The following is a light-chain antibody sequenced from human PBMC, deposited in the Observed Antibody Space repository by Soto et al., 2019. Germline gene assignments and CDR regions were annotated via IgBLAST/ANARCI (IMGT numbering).Light chain of an antibody. V-gene: IGKV3-20*01. CDR3: QQYGTSPRT. CDR2: GAS. J-gene: IGKJ2*01. Sequence: EIVLTQSPGTLSLSPGERATLSCRASQSVSSSYLAWYQQKPGQAPRLLIYGASSRATGIPDRFSGSGSGPDFTLTISRLEPEDFAVYYCQQYGTSPRTFGQGINLEIK. CDR1: QSVSSSY.